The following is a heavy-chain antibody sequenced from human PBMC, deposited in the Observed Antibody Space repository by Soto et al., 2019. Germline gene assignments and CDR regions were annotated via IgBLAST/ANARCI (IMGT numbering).Heavy chain of an antibody. CDR3: ATPGGGGGY. D-gene: IGHD3-16*01. Sequence: VPLVESGGGLIQPGGSLRLSCAVSGFTVSNNYMSWVRQAPGKGLEGVSVIYSGGYTAYGDSVKGRFTISRNNSKNTTILQIKSPGPDSTAVFCGATPGGGGGYWGQGTLVTVSS. V-gene: IGHV3-53*01. CDR2: IYSGGYT. J-gene: IGHJ4*02. CDR1: GFTVSNNY.